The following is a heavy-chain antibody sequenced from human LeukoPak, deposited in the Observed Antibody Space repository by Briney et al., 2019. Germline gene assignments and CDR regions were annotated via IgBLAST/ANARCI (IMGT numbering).Heavy chain of an antibody. V-gene: IGHV1-69*06. CDR1: GGTFSSYA. D-gene: IGHD3-9*01. CDR2: IIPIFGTA. Sequence: SVKVSCKASGGTFSSYAISWVRQAPGQGLEWMGGIIPIFGTANYAQKFQGRVTITADKSTSTAYMELRSLRSDDTAVYYCARATPPSYDILTGYYSFDYWGQGTLVTVSS. J-gene: IGHJ4*02. CDR3: ARATPPSYDILTGYYSFDY.